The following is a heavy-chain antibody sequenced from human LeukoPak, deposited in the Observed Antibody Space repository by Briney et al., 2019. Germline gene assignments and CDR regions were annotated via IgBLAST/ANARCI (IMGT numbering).Heavy chain of an antibody. CDR2: ISNSGSNI. V-gene: IGHV3-11*01. CDR3: AKDDYYVSGSLRGDYFDY. Sequence: GGSLRLSCAASGFTFSDYYMSWIRQAPGKGLEWVSYISNSGSNIYYADSVKGRFTISRGNATNSLYLQMNSLRAEDTAVYYCAKDDYYVSGSLRGDYFDYWGQGTLVTVSS. J-gene: IGHJ4*02. D-gene: IGHD3-10*01. CDR1: GFTFSDYY.